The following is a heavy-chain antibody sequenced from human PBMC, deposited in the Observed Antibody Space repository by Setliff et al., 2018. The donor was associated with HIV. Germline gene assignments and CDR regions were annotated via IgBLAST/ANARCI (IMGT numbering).Heavy chain of an antibody. CDR2: MYSSGIT. CDR3: ARRWSYYYDLFDY. V-gene: IGHV4-61*02. Sequence: SETLSLTCTVSGASISSGSYYWTWIRQPAGKRLEWIGRMYSSGITSYNPSLKSRVTISEDTSKNQFSLKLSSVTAADTAVYYCARRWSYYYDLFDYWGQGTLVTVSS. J-gene: IGHJ4*02. D-gene: IGHD3-22*01. CDR1: GASISSGSYY.